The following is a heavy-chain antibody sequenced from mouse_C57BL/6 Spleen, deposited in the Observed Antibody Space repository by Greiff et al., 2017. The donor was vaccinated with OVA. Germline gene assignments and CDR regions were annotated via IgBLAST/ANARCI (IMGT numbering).Heavy chain of an antibody. V-gene: IGHV1-69*01. Sequence: VQLQQPGAELVMPGASVKLSCKASGYTFTSYWMHWVQQRPGQGLEWIGEIDPSDSYTNYNQKFKGKSTLTVDKSSSTAYMQLSSLTSEDSAVYYCAREGSYGNYVYFDYWGQGTTLTVSS. CDR2: IDPSDSYT. CDR3: AREGSYGNYVYFDY. D-gene: IGHD2-1*01. CDR1: GYTFTSYW. J-gene: IGHJ2*01.